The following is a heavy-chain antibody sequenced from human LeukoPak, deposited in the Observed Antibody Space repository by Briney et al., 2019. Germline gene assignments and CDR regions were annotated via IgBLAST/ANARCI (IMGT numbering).Heavy chain of an antibody. CDR3: ASRIAARPGGYYYYYMDV. Sequence: GASVTVSFKASGGTFISYAISWVRQAPGQGLGWMGGIIPIFGTANYAQKFQGRVTITADESTSTAYMELSSLRSEDTAVYYCASRIAARPGGYYYYYMDVWAKGPRSPSP. CDR1: GGTFISYA. J-gene: IGHJ6*03. CDR2: IIPIFGTA. D-gene: IGHD6-6*01. V-gene: IGHV1-69*13.